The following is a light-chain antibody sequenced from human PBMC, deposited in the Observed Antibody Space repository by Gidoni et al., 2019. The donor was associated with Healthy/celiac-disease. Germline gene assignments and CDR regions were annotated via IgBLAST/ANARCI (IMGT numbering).Light chain of an antibody. CDR3: QQRSNWPPHST. CDR1: QSVSSY. J-gene: IGKJ3*01. V-gene: IGKV3-11*01. Sequence: EIVLTQSPATLSLSPGERATLSCRDSQSVSSYLAWYQQQPGQAPRLLIYDASNRATGIPARLSGSVSGTDCTLTICSLEPEDFAVYYCQQRSNWPPHSTFGPGTKVDIK. CDR2: DAS.